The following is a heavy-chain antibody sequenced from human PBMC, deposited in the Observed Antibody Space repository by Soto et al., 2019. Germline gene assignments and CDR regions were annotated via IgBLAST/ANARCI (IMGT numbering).Heavy chain of an antibody. J-gene: IGHJ4*02. CDR1: GGSFTSNNW. CDR2: IYRTGST. CDR3: ASRDPGTSVDY. V-gene: IGHV4-4*03. Sequence: PETLSLTCAGSGGSFTSNNWWTWVRQPPGQGLEWIGEIYRTGSTNYNPSLKSRVTISLDKSENQFSLKVTSLTAADTAVYYCASRDPGTSVDYWGQGTLVTVSS. D-gene: IGHD1-7*01.